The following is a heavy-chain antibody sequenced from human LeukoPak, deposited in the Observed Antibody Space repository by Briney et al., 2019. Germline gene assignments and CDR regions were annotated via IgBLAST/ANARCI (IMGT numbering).Heavy chain of an antibody. Sequence: PSETLSLTCAVYGGSFSGYYWSWIRQPPGKGLEWIGEINHSGSTNYNPSLKSRVTISVDTSKNQFSLKLSSVTAADTAVYYCARVRRFGWELLLRTVAFDIWGQGTMVTVSS. CDR3: ARVRRFGWELLLRTVAFDI. CDR1: GGSFSGYY. V-gene: IGHV4-34*01. D-gene: IGHD1-26*01. J-gene: IGHJ3*02. CDR2: INHSGST.